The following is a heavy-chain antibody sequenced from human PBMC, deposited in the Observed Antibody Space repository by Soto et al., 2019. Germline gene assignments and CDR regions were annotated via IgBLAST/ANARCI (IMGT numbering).Heavy chain of an antibody. D-gene: IGHD3-9*01. CDR3: THSHFEILTGPFDS. J-gene: IGHJ5*01. CDR2: IYWYDDK. V-gene: IGHV2-5*01. CDR1: GFSLTDTGAT. Sequence: QITLKESGPTLVQPTQTLTLTCTFSGFSLTDTGATVGWNRQAPGKGLEWLALIYWYDDKRYNPSLKNRLTIAKDTSRNQVILTLSTVGPVDTATYYCTHSHFEILTGPFDSRGPGTLVTVSS.